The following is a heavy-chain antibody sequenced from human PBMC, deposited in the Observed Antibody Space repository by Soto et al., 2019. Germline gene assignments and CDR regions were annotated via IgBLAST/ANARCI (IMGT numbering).Heavy chain of an antibody. D-gene: IGHD2-8*02. J-gene: IGHJ3*02. Sequence: PGGSLRLSCAASGFICSSYDMSWVRQAPGKGLEWVSTILVDGRTFYVDSVKGRFTISRDSSQNTVYLQMNSLTAGDTALYYCAKATATGGGAFDICGQXTMVTVSS. CDR1: GFICSSYD. CDR2: ILVDGRT. V-gene: IGHV3-23*01. CDR3: AKATATGGGAFDI.